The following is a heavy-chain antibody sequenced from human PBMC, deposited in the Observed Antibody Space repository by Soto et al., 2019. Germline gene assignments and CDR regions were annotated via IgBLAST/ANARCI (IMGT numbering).Heavy chain of an antibody. CDR2: IYYSGST. D-gene: IGHD3-16*01. CDR3: ARDRGRGGVKDY. CDR1: GGSISSGGYY. V-gene: IGHV4-31*03. J-gene: IGHJ4*02. Sequence: TLSLTCTVSGGSISSGGYYWSWIRQHPGKGLEWIGYIYYSGSTYYNPSLKSRVTISVDTSKNQFSLKLSSVTAADTAVYYCARDRGRGGVKDYWGQGTLVTVSS.